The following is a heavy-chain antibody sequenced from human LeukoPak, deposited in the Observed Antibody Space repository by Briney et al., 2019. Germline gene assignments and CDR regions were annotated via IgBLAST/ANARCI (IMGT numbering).Heavy chain of an antibody. CDR2: MNPNSGNT. CDR3: ARGGYYDSSGYRDYFDY. Sequence: ASVKVSCKASGYTFTSYDINWVRQATGQGLEWMGWMNPNSGNTGYAQKFQGRVTMTRNTSISTAYMELSSLRSEDTAVYYCARGGYYDSSGYRDYFDYWDQGTLVTVSS. V-gene: IGHV1-8*01. CDR1: GYTFTSYD. D-gene: IGHD3-22*01. J-gene: IGHJ4*02.